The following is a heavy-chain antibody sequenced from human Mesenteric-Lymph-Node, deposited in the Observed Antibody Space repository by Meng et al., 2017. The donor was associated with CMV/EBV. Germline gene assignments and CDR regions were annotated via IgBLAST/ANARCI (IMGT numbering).Heavy chain of an antibody. Sequence: GGSLRLSCAASGFTFSPYNMNWVRQAPGMGLEWISYINSRGNPIYYADSVKGRFTSSRDNAKNSLYLEMNSLRAEDTAVYYCARWGSNYWFDPWGQGTLVTVSS. CDR2: INSRGNPI. D-gene: IGHD3-16*01. CDR3: ARWGSNYWFDP. V-gene: IGHV3-48*04. CDR1: GFTFSPYN. J-gene: IGHJ5*02.